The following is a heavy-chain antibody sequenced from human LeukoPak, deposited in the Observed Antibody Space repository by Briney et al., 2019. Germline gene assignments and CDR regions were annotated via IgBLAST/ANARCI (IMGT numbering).Heavy chain of an antibody. D-gene: IGHD3-22*01. CDR1: GFIVSDID. CDR3: ARGCYYERSGSCPFDY. Sequence: GGSLRLSCAASGFIVSDIDLSWVRQAPGKGLEGVSIIYSGGDTHHADSVKGRFTISRDNYKNTLYLQMKSLRADDTAVYYCARGCYYERSGSCPFDYWGQGTLVTVSS. CDR2: IYSGGDT. V-gene: IGHV3-53*01. J-gene: IGHJ4*02.